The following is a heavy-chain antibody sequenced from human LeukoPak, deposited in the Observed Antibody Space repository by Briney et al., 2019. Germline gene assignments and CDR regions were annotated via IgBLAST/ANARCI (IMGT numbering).Heavy chain of an antibody. V-gene: IGHV4-59*01. D-gene: IGHD6-13*01. CDR1: GGSIGTYY. J-gene: IGHJ3*02. Sequence: SETLSLTCTVSGGSIGTYYWTWIRQPPGKGLEWIRYIDYSGSTNYNPSLKSRVSISLDTSKSQFSLKLTSLTAADTAVYYSAMGRRSSSRHDAIDIWGQGTMVTVSS. CDR3: AMGRRSSSRHDAIDI. CDR2: IDYSGST.